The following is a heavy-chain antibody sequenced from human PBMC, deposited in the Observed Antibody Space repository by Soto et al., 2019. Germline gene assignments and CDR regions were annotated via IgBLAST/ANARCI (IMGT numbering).Heavy chain of an antibody. J-gene: IGHJ6*02. Sequence: EVQLVETGGDLIQPGGSLRLSCAASGFTVSSDSMTWVRQAPGKGLEWISIIYSDNNTDYADSVKGRFAISRDTSKNILYLQMNSLRAEETAEYYCARPYSAMGVWGQGTTVTVSS. V-gene: IGHV3-53*02. CDR3: ARPYSAMGV. CDR2: IYSDNNT. CDR1: GFTVSSDS.